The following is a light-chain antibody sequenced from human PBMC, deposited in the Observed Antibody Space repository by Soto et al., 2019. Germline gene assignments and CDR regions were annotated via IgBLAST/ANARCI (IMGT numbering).Light chain of an antibody. CDR2: GAS. CDR3: QQGGNWPVT. J-gene: IGKJ5*01. Sequence: VLTQSPVTLSLSPGERATLSCRASPGVGTYVAWYQVRGGQAPRLLLSGASKRATGIPDRINGGGSGADFILPINSLESGDSAVYFCQQGGNWPVTFGQGTRVEIK. V-gene: IGKV3D-11*01. CDR1: PGVGTY.